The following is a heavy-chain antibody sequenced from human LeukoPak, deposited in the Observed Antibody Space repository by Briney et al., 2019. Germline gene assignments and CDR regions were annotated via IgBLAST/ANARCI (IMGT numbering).Heavy chain of an antibody. CDR1: GYTFTSYG. Sequence: ASVKVSCKASGYTFTSYGISWVRQVPGQGLEWMGWISAYNGNTNYAQKLQGRVTMTTDTSTSTAYMELRSLRSDDTAVYYCARDQAAYSDWLFGQTGGYWFDPWGQGTLVTVSS. V-gene: IGHV1-18*01. CDR3: ARDQAAYSDWLFGQTGGYWFDP. CDR2: ISAYNGNT. D-gene: IGHD3-9*01. J-gene: IGHJ5*02.